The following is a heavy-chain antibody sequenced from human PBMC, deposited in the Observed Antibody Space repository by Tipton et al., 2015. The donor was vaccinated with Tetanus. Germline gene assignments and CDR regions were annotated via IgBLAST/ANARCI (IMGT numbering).Heavy chain of an antibody. CDR2: INHSGNT. Sequence: TLSLTCAVYGASFSDYYWSWIRQAPGKGLEWIGEINHSGNTNHNPSLKSRVTLSVDTSKNQFSLKLNSVTAADTAVYFCARANFDSSKKGPFDSWGQGILVIVSA. CDR3: ARANFDSSKKGPFDS. J-gene: IGHJ4*02. CDR1: GASFSDYY. D-gene: IGHD3-3*01. V-gene: IGHV4-34*01.